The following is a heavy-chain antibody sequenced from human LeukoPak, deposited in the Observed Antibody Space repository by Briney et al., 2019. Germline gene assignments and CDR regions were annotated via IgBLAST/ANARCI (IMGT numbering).Heavy chain of an antibody. CDR2: ISGNGGNT. CDR1: GFTFSSYA. D-gene: IGHD3-3*01. Sequence: GGSLRLSRAASGFTFSSYAMSWVRQAPGKGLEWVSAISGNGGNTYYADSVKGRFTISRDNSKNTLYLQMNSLRAEDTAVYYCAKGSTPPDYDFWSGPNDAFDIWGQGTMVTVSS. J-gene: IGHJ3*02. V-gene: IGHV3-23*01. CDR3: AKGSTPPDYDFWSGPNDAFDI.